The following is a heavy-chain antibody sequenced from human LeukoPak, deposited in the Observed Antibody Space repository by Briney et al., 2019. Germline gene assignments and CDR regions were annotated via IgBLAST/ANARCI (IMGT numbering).Heavy chain of an antibody. Sequence: AGGSLRLSCAASGFTFSGSAMHWVRQASGKGLEWVGRIRRNANSYATAYAASVKGRFTISRDDSKNTAYLQMNSLKPEDTAVYYCANVVKGPPDAFDIWGQGTMVTVSS. V-gene: IGHV3-73*01. J-gene: IGHJ3*02. CDR2: IRRNANSYAT. CDR1: GFTFSGSA. CDR3: ANVVKGPPDAFDI. D-gene: IGHD2-15*01.